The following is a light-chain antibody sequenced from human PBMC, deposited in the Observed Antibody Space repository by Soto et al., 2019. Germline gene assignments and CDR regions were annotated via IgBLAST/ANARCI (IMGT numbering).Light chain of an antibody. Sequence: DIQMTQSPSSLSASVGDRVTITCRASQSISSYLNWYQQKPGKAPKLLIYAASSLESGVPSRFSGSGSGTDFTLTICSLQPEDFATYYCQRSYSTPRTFGGGTKVDIK. J-gene: IGKJ4*02. CDR3: QRSYSTPRT. CDR1: QSISSY. V-gene: IGKV1-39*01. CDR2: AAS.